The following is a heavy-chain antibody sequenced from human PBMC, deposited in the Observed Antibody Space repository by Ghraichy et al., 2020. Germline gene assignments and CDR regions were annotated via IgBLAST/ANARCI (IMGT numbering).Heavy chain of an antibody. CDR2: INHSGST. CDR3: ARASLSSSWYVSYYYYYMDV. D-gene: IGHD6-13*01. CDR1: GGSFSGYY. V-gene: IGHV4-34*01. J-gene: IGHJ6*03. Sequence: SETLSLTCAVYGGSFSGYYWSWIRQPPGKGLEWIGEINHSGSTNYNPSLKSRVTISVDTSKNQFSLKLSSVTAADTAVYYCARASLSSSWYVSYYYYYMDVWGKGTTVTVSS.